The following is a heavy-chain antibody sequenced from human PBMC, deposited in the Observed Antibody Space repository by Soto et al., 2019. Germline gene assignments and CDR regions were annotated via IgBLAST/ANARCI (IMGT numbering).Heavy chain of an antibody. V-gene: IGHV4-59*01. CDR1: GGSISSYY. CDR3: ARVWEHCSGGSCYSPWFDP. CDR2: IYYSGST. Sequence: SETLSLTCTVSGGSISSYYWSWIRQPPGKGLEWIGYIYYSGSTNYNPSLKSRVTISVDTSKNQFSLKLSSVTAADTAVYYCARVWEHCSGGSCYSPWFDPWGQGTLVTVSS. D-gene: IGHD2-15*01. J-gene: IGHJ5*02.